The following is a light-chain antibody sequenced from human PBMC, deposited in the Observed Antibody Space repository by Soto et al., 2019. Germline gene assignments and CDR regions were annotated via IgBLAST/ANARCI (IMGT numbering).Light chain of an antibody. V-gene: IGKV3-15*01. CDR2: TAS. CDR3: QQRSNWPIT. Sequence: EIVMTQSPCTLSVSPGERATLSCRASQNVRSNLAWYQQKPGQPPRLLIYTASTRATGIPARFSGSGSGTEFTLTISSLEPEDFAVYYCQQRSNWPITFGQGTRLEI. J-gene: IGKJ5*01. CDR1: QNVRSN.